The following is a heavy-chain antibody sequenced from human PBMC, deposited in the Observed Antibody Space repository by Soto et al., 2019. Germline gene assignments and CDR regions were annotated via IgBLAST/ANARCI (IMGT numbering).Heavy chain of an antibody. D-gene: IGHD6-13*01. V-gene: IGHV1-2*02. CDR3: ARDGFYSSSWAFDP. CDR1: GYTFTGYY. J-gene: IGHJ5*02. Sequence: GASVKVSCKASGYTFTGYYMHWVRQAPGQGLEWMGWINPNSGGTNYAQKFQGRVTMTRDTSISTAYMELSRLRSDDTAVYYCARDGFYSSSWAFDPWGQGTLVTVSS. CDR2: INPNSGGT.